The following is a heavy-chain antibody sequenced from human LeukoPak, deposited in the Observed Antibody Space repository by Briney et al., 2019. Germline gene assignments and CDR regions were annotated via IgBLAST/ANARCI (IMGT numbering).Heavy chain of an antibody. V-gene: IGHV1-2*02. Sequence: ASVKVSCKASGYTVTGYDMHCVRQAPGQGLEWMGWINPNSGGTNYAQKFQGRVTMTRDTSISTAYMELSRLRSDDTAVYYCASSPSWIQLWSIGYWGQGTLVTVSS. D-gene: IGHD5-18*01. J-gene: IGHJ4*02. CDR1: GYTVTGYD. CDR3: ASSPSWIQLWSIGY. CDR2: INPNSGGT.